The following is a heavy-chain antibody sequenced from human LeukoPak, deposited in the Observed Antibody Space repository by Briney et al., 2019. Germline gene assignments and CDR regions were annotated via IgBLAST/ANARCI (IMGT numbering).Heavy chain of an antibody. CDR2: ISSSGSTI. CDR1: GFTFSSYA. D-gene: IGHD3-10*01. Sequence: GGSLRLSCAASGFTFSSYAMSWVRQAPGKGLEWVSYISSSGSTIYYADSVKGRFTISRDNAKNSLYLEMNSLRAEDTAVYYCVTDCPRSGSGSLFDYWGQGTLVTVSS. J-gene: IGHJ4*02. V-gene: IGHV3-48*03. CDR3: VTDCPRSGSGSLFDY.